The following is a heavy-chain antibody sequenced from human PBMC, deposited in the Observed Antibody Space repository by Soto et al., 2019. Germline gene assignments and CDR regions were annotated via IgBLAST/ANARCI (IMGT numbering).Heavy chain of an antibody. D-gene: IGHD6-13*01. V-gene: IGHV3-30-3*02. CDR3: TKTASSWTTFNERFDY. Sequence: QVQLVESGGGVVQPGRSLRLSCAASGFTFNNFAMHWVRQAPGKGLEWVAVISYDGTNKYYADSVKGRFTISRDNSKNTLYLQMNSLRPEDTAVYYCTKTASSWTTFNERFDYWGQGTLVTVSS. CDR2: ISYDGTNK. J-gene: IGHJ4*02. CDR1: GFTFNNFA.